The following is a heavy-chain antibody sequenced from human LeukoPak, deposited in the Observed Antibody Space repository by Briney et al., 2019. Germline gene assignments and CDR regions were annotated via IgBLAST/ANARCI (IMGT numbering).Heavy chain of an antibody. V-gene: IGHV4-59*11. Sequence: SETLSLTCTVSLGSLTTHHWNWVRQTPGNGLEWIGYVFDSGRTKENPSLKSRVTLSADTSKNQLSLRLSSVTAADTAVYYCTTIKRGNIFGYFDFWGQGILVTVSS. CDR1: LGSLTTHH. CDR2: VFDSGRT. J-gene: IGHJ4*02. D-gene: IGHD5-18*01. CDR3: TTIKRGNIFGYFDF.